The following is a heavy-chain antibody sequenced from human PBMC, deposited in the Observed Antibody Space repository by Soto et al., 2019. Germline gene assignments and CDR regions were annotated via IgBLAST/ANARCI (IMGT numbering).Heavy chain of an antibody. CDR1: GDTFTSYA. V-gene: IGHV1-3*01. CDR2: INAGNGNT. Sequence: ASVKVSCKASGDTFTSYAMHWVRQAPGQRLGWMGWINAGNGNTKYSQKFQGRVTITRDTSASTAYMELSSLRSEDTAVYYCARDLYCSGRSCYRAGNYWGQGTLVTVSS. J-gene: IGHJ4*02. D-gene: IGHD2-15*01. CDR3: ARDLYCSGRSCYRAGNY.